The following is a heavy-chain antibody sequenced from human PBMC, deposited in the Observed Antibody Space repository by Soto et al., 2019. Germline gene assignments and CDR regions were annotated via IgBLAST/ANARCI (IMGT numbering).Heavy chain of an antibody. Sequence: ASETLSVPCAVYGGSFGGYDWSWIRQPPGKGLEWIGEINHSGSTYYNPSLKSRVTISVDRSKNQFSLKLSSVTAADTAVYYCARVPDRWGQGTLVTVSS. V-gene: IGHV4-34*01. CDR1: GGSFGGYD. D-gene: IGHD2-2*01. CDR2: INHSGST. J-gene: IGHJ5*02. CDR3: ARVPDR.